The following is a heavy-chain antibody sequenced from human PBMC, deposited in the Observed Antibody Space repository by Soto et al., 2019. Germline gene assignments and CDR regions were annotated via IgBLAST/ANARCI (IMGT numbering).Heavy chain of an antibody. Sequence: ASVKVSCKASGGTFSSYAISWVRQAPGQGLEWMGGIIPIFGTANYAQKFQGRVTITADESTSTAYMELSSLRSEDTAVYYCAVNSERITMIVEQRWGQGTLVTVSS. CDR1: GGTFSSYA. CDR3: AVNSERITMIVEQR. D-gene: IGHD3-22*01. V-gene: IGHV1-69*13. CDR2: IIPIFGTA. J-gene: IGHJ4*02.